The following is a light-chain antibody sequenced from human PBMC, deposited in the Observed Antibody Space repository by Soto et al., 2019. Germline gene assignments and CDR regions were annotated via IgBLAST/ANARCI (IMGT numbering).Light chain of an antibody. CDR3: QQLNSYPLT. J-gene: IGKJ4*01. Sequence: IQFIQSPSYISASVRDRFNIACAASQGISRYLAWYKQKXGKAPKXXSYAASTLQSGVPSRFRGSGSGTDFTLTISSLKPEDFETYYCQQLNSYPLTFGGGTKVDIK. CDR2: AAS. V-gene: IGKV1-9*01. CDR1: QGISRY.